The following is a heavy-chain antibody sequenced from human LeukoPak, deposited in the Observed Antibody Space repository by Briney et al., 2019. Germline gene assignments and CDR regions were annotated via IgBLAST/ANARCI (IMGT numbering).Heavy chain of an antibody. CDR1: GVTFSSYW. V-gene: IGHV3-74*01. Sequence: PGGSLRLSCAASGVTFSSYWMHWVRQAPGKGLVWVSGINSDGSSTSYADSVKGRFTISRDNAKNTLYLQMNSLRSEDTAVYYCARAPPPTNYYDSSGYYRDYFDYWGQGTLVTVSS. CDR2: INSDGSST. D-gene: IGHD3-22*01. J-gene: IGHJ4*02. CDR3: ARAPPPTNYYDSSGYYRDYFDY.